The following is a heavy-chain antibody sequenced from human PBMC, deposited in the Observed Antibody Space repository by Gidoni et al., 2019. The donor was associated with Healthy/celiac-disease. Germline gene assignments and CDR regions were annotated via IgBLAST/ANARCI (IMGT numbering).Heavy chain of an antibody. CDR2: IYYSGST. J-gene: IGHJ2*01. CDR3: ARHPYYGSGSYHWYFDL. CDR1: GGSISSSSYY. Sequence: QLQLQESGPGLVKPSETLSLTCTVPGGSISSSSYYCGWIRQPPGKRLEWRGSIYYSGSTYYNPSLKSRVTISVDTSKNQFSLKLSSVTAADTAVYYCARHPYYGSGSYHWYFDLWGRGTLVTVSS. D-gene: IGHD3-10*01. V-gene: IGHV4-39*01.